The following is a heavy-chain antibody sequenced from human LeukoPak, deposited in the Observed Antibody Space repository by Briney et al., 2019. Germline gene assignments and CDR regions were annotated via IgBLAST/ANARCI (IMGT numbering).Heavy chain of an antibody. D-gene: IGHD6-19*01. J-gene: IGHJ5*02. CDR3: ARDGSSGWYATSRVDWFDP. V-gene: IGHV4-39*07. CDR1: GGSISSSSYY. Sequence: SETLSLTCTVSGGSISSSSYYWGWIRQPPGKGLEWIGSIYYSGSTYYNPSLKSRVTISVDTSKNQFSLKLSSVTAADTAVYYCARDGSSGWYATSRVDWFDPWGQGTLVTVSS. CDR2: IYYSGST.